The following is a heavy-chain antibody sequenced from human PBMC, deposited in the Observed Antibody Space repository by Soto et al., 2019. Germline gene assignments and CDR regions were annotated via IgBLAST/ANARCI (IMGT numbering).Heavy chain of an antibody. V-gene: IGHV4-61*01. Sequence: SETLSCTCTLSSEPADSGRYSWSWRQKPPGKGLELSGYILYSESTKYIPSRKSRSTGSLDTSKNQISRKLTSVTAADTAMDDCARDSNRRCFEYWGQGALVTVSS. CDR1: SEPADSGRYS. CDR3: ARDSNRRCFEY. CDR2: ILYSEST. J-gene: IGHJ4*02. D-gene: IGHD1-1*01.